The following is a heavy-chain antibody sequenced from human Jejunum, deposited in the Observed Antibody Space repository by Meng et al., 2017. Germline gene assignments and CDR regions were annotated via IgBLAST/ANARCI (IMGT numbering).Heavy chain of an antibody. CDR3: ARDWDWVVWDY. CDR1: GFTVSTYA. V-gene: IGHV3-74*01. Sequence: EVELVEVGGGLVRPGGSLTLSCAASGFTVSTYAMHWVRQAPGKGLVWVSQIKPDGRTTAYADSVKGRFTISRDDAKNTVYLEMNSLRAEDASVYYCARDWDWVVWDYWGQGTLVTVSS. D-gene: IGHD3/OR15-3a*01. CDR2: IKPDGRTT. J-gene: IGHJ4*02.